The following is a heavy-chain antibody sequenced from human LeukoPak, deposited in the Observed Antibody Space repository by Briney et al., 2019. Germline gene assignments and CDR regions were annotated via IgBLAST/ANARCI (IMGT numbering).Heavy chain of an antibody. CDR2: INPNSGGT. Sequence: SVKVSCKASGYTFTGYYMHWVRHAPGQGLEWMGWINPNSGGTNYAQKFQGRVTMTRDTSISTAYMELSRLRSDDTAVYYCARDPDWLGAFDIWGQGTMVTVSS. D-gene: IGHD3-9*01. V-gene: IGHV1-2*02. CDR1: GYTFTGYY. CDR3: ARDPDWLGAFDI. J-gene: IGHJ3*02.